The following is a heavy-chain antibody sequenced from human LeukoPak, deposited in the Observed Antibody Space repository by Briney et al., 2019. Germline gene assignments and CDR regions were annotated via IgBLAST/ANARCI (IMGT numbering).Heavy chain of an antibody. CDR2: IIPIFGTA. CDR1: RGTFSSYA. Sequence: ASVKVSCEASRGTFSSYAISWVRQAPGQGLEWMGGIIPIFGTANYAQKFQGRVTITADESTSTAYMELSSLRSEDTAVYYCARGPYYDSWSGYHNDYYYGMDVWGQGTTVTVSS. J-gene: IGHJ6*02. D-gene: IGHD3-3*01. V-gene: IGHV1-69*13. CDR3: ARGPYYDSWSGYHNDYYYGMDV.